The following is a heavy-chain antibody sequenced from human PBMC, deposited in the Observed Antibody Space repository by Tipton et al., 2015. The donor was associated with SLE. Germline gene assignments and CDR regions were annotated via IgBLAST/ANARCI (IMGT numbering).Heavy chain of an antibody. CDR3: AGTYYGDYVWFDP. D-gene: IGHD4-17*01. J-gene: IGHJ5*02. CDR2: INHSGST. CDR1: GGSFSGYY. Sequence: TLSLTCAVYGGSFSGYYWSWIRQPPGKGLEWIGEINHSGSTNYNPSLKSRVTISVDTSKNQFSLKLSSVTAADSAEYYCAGTYYGDYVWFDPWAQGILVTVSS. V-gene: IGHV4-34*01.